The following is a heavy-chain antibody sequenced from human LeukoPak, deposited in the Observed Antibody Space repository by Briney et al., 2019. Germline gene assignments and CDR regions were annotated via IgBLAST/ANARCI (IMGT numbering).Heavy chain of an antibody. CDR1: GFTFNIYG. Sequence: GGSLRLSCAASGFTFNIYGMHWVRQAPGKGLAWVAFIRHDGSNKYYADSVKGRFTISRDNSKNTVNLQMHSLRVEDTAVYYCAKDGLYGATRDYWGQGTLVTVSS. V-gene: IGHV3-30*02. CDR2: IRHDGSNK. D-gene: IGHD4/OR15-4a*01. J-gene: IGHJ4*02. CDR3: AKDGLYGATRDY.